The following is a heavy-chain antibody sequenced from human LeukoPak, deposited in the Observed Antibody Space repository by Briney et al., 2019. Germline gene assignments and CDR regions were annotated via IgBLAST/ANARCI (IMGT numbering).Heavy chain of an antibody. V-gene: IGHV3-48*01. J-gene: IGHJ4*02. CDR2: ISSSSSTI. CDR3: VRDAVIAAAGEYFDY. D-gene: IGHD6-13*01. Sequence: GGSLRLSCAASGFTFSSYGMNWVRQAPGKGLEWVSYISSSSSTIYYADSVKGRFTISRDNAKNSLYLQMNSLRAEDTAVYYCVRDAVIAAAGEYFDYWGQGTLVTVSS. CDR1: GFTFSSYG.